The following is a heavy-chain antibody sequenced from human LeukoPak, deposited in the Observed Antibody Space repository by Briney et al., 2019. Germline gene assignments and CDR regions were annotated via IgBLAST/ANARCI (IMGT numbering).Heavy chain of an antibody. CDR2: IAPNTGDT. Sequence: SVKVSCKAFGYTFTGYYLHWVRQAPGQGLEWMGWIAPNTGDTYYPQRFQGRVTMTRDTSMSTAHLELNGLRFDDTAIYYCARLGLDYWGQGTLVTVSP. CDR1: GYTFTGYY. V-gene: IGHV1-2*02. J-gene: IGHJ4*02. CDR3: ARLGLDY.